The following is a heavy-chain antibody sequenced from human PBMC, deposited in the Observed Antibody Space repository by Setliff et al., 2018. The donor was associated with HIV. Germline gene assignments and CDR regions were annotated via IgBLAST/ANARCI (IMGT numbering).Heavy chain of an antibody. J-gene: IGHJ6*03. CDR3: ARELGLAALHGPMDL. V-gene: IGHV1-2*02. CDR1: GYIFTRYY. Sequence: ASVMVSCKSSGYIFTRYYIHWVRQAPGQGLEWMGWLNSNSDGTFYAQKFQDRVIMTRDTSSSTAYMELSSLTSDDTAVYYCARELGLAALHGPMDLWGKGTTVTVSS. CDR2: LNSNSDGT. D-gene: IGHD2-21*02.